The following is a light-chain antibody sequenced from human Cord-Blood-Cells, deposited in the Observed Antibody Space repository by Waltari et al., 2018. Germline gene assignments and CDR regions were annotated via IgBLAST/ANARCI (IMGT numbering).Light chain of an antibody. CDR1: SSDVGSYNL. V-gene: IGLV2-23*01. J-gene: IGLJ3*02. Sequence: QSALSQTASVSGSPGQSLTIPRTGTSSDVGSYNLVPWYQQHPGNAPKLMIYEGSKRPSGVSNRFSGSKSGNTASLTISGLQAEDEADYYCCSYAGSSTLVFGGGTKLTVL. CDR2: EGS. CDR3: CSYAGSSTLV.